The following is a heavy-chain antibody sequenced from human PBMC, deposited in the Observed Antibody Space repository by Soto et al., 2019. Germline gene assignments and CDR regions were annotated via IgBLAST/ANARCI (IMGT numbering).Heavy chain of an antibody. CDR1: GFTFSSYE. J-gene: IGHJ6*02. V-gene: IGHV3-48*03. Sequence: GGSLRLSCAASGFTFSSYEMNWVRQAPGKGLEWVSYISSSGSTIYYADSVKGRFTISRDNAKNSLYLQMNSLRAEDTAVYYCASRYYYDSSGSEKYYYYGMDVWGQGTTVTVSS. CDR2: ISSSGSTI. CDR3: ASRYYYDSSGSEKYYYYGMDV. D-gene: IGHD3-22*01.